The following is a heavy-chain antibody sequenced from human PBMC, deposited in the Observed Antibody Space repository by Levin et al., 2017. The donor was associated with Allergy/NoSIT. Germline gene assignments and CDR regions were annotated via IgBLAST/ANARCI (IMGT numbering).Heavy chain of an antibody. J-gene: IGHJ3*01. Sequence: SSETLSLTCGVYGGSFSGHYWSWIRQSPRMGLEWIGEISHSGTTNYNPSLKSRVTISVDTSKNQLSLKLTSVTAADTAVYYCARGGLSDAFDVWGQGTMVTVSS. V-gene: IGHV4-34*01. D-gene: IGHD3-3*02. CDR3: ARGGLSDAFDV. CDR1: GGSFSGHY. CDR2: ISHSGTT.